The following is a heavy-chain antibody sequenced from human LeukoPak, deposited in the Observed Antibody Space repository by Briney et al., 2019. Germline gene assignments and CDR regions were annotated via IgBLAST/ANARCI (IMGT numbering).Heavy chain of an antibody. CDR1: GYTFTGYY. CDR3: ARVGSVAAAGTGGVY. J-gene: IGHJ4*02. D-gene: IGHD6-13*01. CDR2: INPNSGGT. Sequence: APVKVSCKASGYTFTGYYMHWVRQAPGQGLEWMGWINPNSGGTNYAQKFEGRVTMTRDTSISTAYMELSRLRSDDTAVYYCARVGSVAAAGTGGVYWGQGTLVTVSS. V-gene: IGHV1-2*02.